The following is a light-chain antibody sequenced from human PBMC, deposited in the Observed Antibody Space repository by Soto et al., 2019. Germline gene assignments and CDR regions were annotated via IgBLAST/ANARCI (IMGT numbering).Light chain of an antibody. Sequence: QSALTRPTSVSGSPGQSITISRTGNHNDIGTYDYVSWYQQHPGRAPRLLIHGVTTRPSGISDRFSASKSGLTASLTISGLQPEDEADYYCSSFTSNRIYVFGPGTKVTVL. CDR2: GVT. CDR1: HNDIGTYDY. V-gene: IGLV2-14*03. J-gene: IGLJ1*01. CDR3: SSFTSNRIYV.